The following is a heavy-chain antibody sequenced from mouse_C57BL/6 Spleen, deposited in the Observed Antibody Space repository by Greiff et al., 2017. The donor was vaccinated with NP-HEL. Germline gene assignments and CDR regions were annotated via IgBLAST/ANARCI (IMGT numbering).Heavy chain of an antibody. Sequence: VQLQQSGAELVKPGASVKIPCKASGYTFTDYNMDWVKQSHGKSLEWIGDINPNNGGTIYNQKFKGKATLTVDKSSSTAYMELRSLTSEDTAVYYCARRSRRGGYYFDYWGQGTTLTVSS. CDR1: GYTFTDYN. CDR3: ARRSRRGGYYFDY. CDR2: INPNNGGT. D-gene: IGHD2-2*01. J-gene: IGHJ2*01. V-gene: IGHV1-18*01.